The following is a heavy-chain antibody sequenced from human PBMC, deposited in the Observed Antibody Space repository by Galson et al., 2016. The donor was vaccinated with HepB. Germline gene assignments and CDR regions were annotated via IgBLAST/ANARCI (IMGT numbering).Heavy chain of an antibody. J-gene: IGHJ5*02. D-gene: IGHD3-10*01. CDR1: GFNFSGHS. CDR3: ARDASGNFFFWFDQ. V-gene: IGHV3-48*03. Sequence: SLRLSCAASGFNFSGHSMNWVRQAPGKGLEWISYITSSGVTMSADAVKGRFTLSSDNAKNSVYRQMNSLRAEDTALYYCARDASGNFFFWFDQWGQGTHVTVSS. CDR2: ITSSGVTM.